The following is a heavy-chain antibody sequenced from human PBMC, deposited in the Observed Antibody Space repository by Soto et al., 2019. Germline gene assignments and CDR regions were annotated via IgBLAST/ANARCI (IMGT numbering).Heavy chain of an antibody. CDR1: GDSISNSRFY. V-gene: IGHV4-39*01. J-gene: IGHJ5*02. CDR2: IYHTGNA. Sequence: SKTLSLTGSVSGDSISNSRFYWAWIRQPPGEGLEWIGSIYHTGNAYYNPSLKSRVTISVDTSKNQFSLKLTSVTAADAALYYCARDFFDSSDYTTNWFDPWGQGTLVTVS. CDR3: ARDFFDSSDYTTNWFDP. D-gene: IGHD3-22*01.